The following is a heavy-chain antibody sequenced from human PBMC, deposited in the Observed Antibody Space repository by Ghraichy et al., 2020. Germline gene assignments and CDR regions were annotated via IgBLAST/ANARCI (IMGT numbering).Heavy chain of an antibody. J-gene: IGHJ6*02. CDR3: ARERYCSSTSCSTDYYYGMDV. D-gene: IGHD2-2*01. CDR1: GGTFSSYA. CDR2: IIPIFGTA. Sequence: SVKVSCKASGGTFSSYAISWVRQAPGQGLEWMGGIIPIFGTANYAQKFQGRVTITADESTSTAYMELSSLRSEDTAVYYCARERYCSSTSCSTDYYYGMDVWGQGTTVTVSS. V-gene: IGHV1-69*13.